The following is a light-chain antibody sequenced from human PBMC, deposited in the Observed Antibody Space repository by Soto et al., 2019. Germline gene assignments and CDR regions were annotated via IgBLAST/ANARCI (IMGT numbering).Light chain of an antibody. CDR1: QGISTN. Sequence: IQLTQSPASLSSSVGDRVTITCRASQGISTNLAWYQQKPGRAPRLLIFGASTLQSGVPSRFSGSGSGTDFTLTIISLLPEDYLTYFCQQLNSYPPWTFGQGTKVEIK. J-gene: IGKJ1*01. V-gene: IGKV1-9*01. CDR2: GAS. CDR3: QQLNSYPPWT.